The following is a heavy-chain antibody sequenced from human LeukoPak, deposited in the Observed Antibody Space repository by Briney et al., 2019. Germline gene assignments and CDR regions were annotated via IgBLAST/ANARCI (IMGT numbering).Heavy chain of an antibody. Sequence: PSETLSLTCSVSGASISSQYWTWIRQPPGKGLEWIGHIYNSGSTNYNPSLKSRVTMSIDTSKNQFSLRLTSVTAADTAVYYCARRRIDSMYNWFDPWGQGTLVIVSS. CDR3: ARRRIDSMYNWFDP. V-gene: IGHV4-59*11. CDR1: GASISSQY. CDR2: IYNSGST. J-gene: IGHJ5*02. D-gene: IGHD2-21*01.